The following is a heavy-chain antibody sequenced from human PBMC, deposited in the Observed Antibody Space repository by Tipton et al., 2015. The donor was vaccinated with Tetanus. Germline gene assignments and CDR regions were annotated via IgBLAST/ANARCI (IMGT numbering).Heavy chain of an antibody. D-gene: IGHD2-8*02. V-gene: IGHV5-51*01. CDR1: GYIFNNYW. J-gene: IGHJ4*02. Sequence: VQLVQSGGEVKKPGESLKISCKGSGYIFNNYWIGWVRQKPGKGLEWMGIIYPGDSDTRYSPSFQGQVTISVDKSINTAYLQWSSLKASDTSMFYCARAHCTGGVCNFGFWGQGALVTVAS. CDR3: ARAHCTGGVCNFGF. CDR2: IYPGDSDT.